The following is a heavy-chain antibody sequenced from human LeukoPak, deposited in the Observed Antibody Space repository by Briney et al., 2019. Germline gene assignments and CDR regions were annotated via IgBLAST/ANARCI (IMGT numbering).Heavy chain of an antibody. J-gene: IGHJ6*02. Sequence: ASVKVSCKASGGTFSSYAISWVRQAPGQGLEWMGRIIPILGIANYAQKFQGRVTITADKSTSTAYMELSSLRSEDTAVYYCELGGDYYYGMDVWGQGTTVTVSS. CDR1: GGTFSSYA. CDR3: ELGGDYYYGMDV. V-gene: IGHV1-69*04. D-gene: IGHD3-16*01. CDR2: IIPILGIA.